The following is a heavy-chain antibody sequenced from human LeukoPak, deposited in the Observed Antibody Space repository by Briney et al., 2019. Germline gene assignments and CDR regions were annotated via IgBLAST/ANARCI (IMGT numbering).Heavy chain of an antibody. J-gene: IGHJ4*02. CDR2: IKQDGSEK. CDR3: ARGYSSGWYGYYFDY. V-gene: IGHV3-7*03. Sequence: PGGSLRLSCAASGFTFSSYWMSWVRQAPGKGLEWVANIKQDGSEKYYVDSVKGRFTISRDNAKNSLYLQMNSLRAEDTAVYYCARGYSSGWYGYYFDYWGQGTLVTVSS. CDR1: GFTFSSYW. D-gene: IGHD6-19*01.